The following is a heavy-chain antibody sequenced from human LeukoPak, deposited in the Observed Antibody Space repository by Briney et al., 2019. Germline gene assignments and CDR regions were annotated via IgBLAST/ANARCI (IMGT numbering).Heavy chain of an antibody. J-gene: IGHJ4*02. Sequence: SGTLSLTCAVSGDFFSSTHWWSWVRQPPGKGLEWIGEIHHTGNTNYNPSLKSRVTMAVDRSKNQFSLKVSSVTAADTAVYYCARAGLYDSSGYYYESLDYWGQGTLVTVSS. CDR2: IHHTGNT. CDR3: ARAGLYDSSGYYYESLDY. CDR1: GDFFSSTHW. D-gene: IGHD3-22*01. V-gene: IGHV4-4*02.